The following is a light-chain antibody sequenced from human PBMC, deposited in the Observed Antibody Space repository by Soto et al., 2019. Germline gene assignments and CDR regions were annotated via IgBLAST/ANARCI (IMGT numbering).Light chain of an antibody. CDR3: QQYFSSSWT. Sequence: DIQMTQSPSTLSASIGDRVTFTCRASHGISTYLAWYQRIPGKAPKLLMYDASTLERGVPSRCSGSGSGTDFTLTISSLQPDDFATYFCQQYFSSSWTFGQGTTV. J-gene: IGKJ1*01. V-gene: IGKV1-5*01. CDR2: DAS. CDR1: HGISTY.